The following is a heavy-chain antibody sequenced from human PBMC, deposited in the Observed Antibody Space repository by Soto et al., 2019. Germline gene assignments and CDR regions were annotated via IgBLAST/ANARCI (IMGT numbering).Heavy chain of an antibody. CDR2: IVVGSGNT. CDR3: AAAPGMVGATLWGSEPAYLDY. D-gene: IGHD1-26*01. V-gene: IGHV1-58*01. CDR1: GFTFTSSA. Sequence: SVKVTCKESGFTFTSSAVQWVRQARGQRLDWIGWIVVGSGNTNYAQKFEERVTITRDMFTSTAYMELSSVRSEDTAVYYCAAAPGMVGATLWGSEPAYLDYWG. J-gene: IGHJ4*01.